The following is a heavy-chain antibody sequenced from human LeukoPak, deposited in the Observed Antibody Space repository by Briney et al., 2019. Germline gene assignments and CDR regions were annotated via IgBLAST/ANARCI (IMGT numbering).Heavy chain of an antibody. CDR3: ARDLFDYGDYGSFDY. Sequence: GGSLRLSCAASGFTFSSYAMHWVRQAPGKGLEWVAVIWSDGSNKFYADSVKGRFTISRDNSKNTLYLQMNSLRAEDTAVYYCARDLFDYGDYGSFDYWGQGTLVTVSS. CDR2: IWSDGSNK. CDR1: GFTFSSYA. V-gene: IGHV3-33*08. D-gene: IGHD4-17*01. J-gene: IGHJ4*02.